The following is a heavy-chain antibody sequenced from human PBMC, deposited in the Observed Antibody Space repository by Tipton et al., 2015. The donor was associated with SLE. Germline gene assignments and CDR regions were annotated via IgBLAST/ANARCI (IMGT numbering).Heavy chain of an antibody. V-gene: IGHV7-4-1*02. CDR3: ARVQWLRYYYYYGMDV. CDR1: GYTFTSYA. CDR2: INTNTGNP. D-gene: IGHD6-19*01. J-gene: IGHJ6*02. Sequence: QLVQSGPEVKKPGASVKVSCKASGYTFTSYAMNWVRQAPGQGLEWMGWINTNTGNPTYAQGFTGRFVFSLDTSVSTAYLQISSLKAEDTAVYYCARVQWLRYYYYYGMDVWGQGTTVTVSS.